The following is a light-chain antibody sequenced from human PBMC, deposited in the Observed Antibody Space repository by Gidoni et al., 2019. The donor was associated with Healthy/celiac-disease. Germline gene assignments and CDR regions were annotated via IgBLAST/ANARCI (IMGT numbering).Light chain of an antibody. CDR3: QQSYSTPGGYT. CDR2: AAS. CDR1: QSISSY. V-gene: IGKV1-39*01. Sequence: DIQIPQSPSSLSASVGDRVTITCRASQSISSYLNWYQQKPGKAPKLLIYAASSLQSGVPSRFSGSGSGTDFTLTISSLQPEDFATYYCQQSYSTPGGYTFXQXTKLEIK. J-gene: IGKJ2*01.